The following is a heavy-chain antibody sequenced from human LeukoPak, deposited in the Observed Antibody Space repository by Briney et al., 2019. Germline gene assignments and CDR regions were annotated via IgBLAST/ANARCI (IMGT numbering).Heavy chain of an antibody. Sequence: SETLSLTCAVYGGSLRGYYWSWIRQPPGKGLEGIGEMNHCGSTNYNPPLESRVTLSVDTSKNQFSLTLEHATAADTAVYYCARDLRVDYYYYYGMDFWGQGTTVTVSS. CDR3: ARDLRVDYYYYYGMDF. CDR2: MNHCGST. V-gene: IGHV4-34*01. CDR1: GGSLRGYY. J-gene: IGHJ6*02.